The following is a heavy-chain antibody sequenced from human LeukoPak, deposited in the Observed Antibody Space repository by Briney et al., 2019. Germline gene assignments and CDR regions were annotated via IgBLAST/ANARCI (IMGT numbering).Heavy chain of an antibody. CDR3: ARRASFDY. Sequence: SETLSLTCTVSGGSISSYYWSWIRQPPGKGLEWIGYIYYSGSTSYNPSLKSRVTISVDTSKNQFSLKLSSVTAADTAVYYCARRASFDYWGQGTLVTVSS. D-gene: IGHD5-12*01. CDR2: IYYSGST. V-gene: IGHV4-59*08. CDR1: GGSISSYY. J-gene: IGHJ4*02.